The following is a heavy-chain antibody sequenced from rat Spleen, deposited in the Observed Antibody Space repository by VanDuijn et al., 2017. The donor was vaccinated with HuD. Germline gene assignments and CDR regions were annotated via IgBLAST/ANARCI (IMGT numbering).Heavy chain of an antibody. CDR2: INYDGTST. V-gene: IGHV5-29*01. CDR3: ARMGEGYYSGFDY. CDR1: GFTFSNYG. J-gene: IGHJ2*01. Sequence: EVQVVESGGGLVQPGRSLKLSCAASGFTFSNYGMAWVRQAPTKGLEWVATINYDGTSTHYRDSVKGRFTISRDNAKSTLYLQMDSLRSEDTATYYCARMGEGYYSGFDYWGHGVMVTVSS. D-gene: IGHD1-1*01.